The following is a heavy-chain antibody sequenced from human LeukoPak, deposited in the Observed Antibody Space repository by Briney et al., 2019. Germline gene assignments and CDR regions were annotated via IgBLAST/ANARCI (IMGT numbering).Heavy chain of an antibody. D-gene: IGHD6-13*01. CDR3: AKARLIAAAGKFYFDY. J-gene: IGHJ4*02. V-gene: IGHV3-23*01. CDR2: ISGSGGRT. CDR1: GLTLSNYG. Sequence: GGSLRLSCAVSGLTLSNYGMSWVRQAPGKGLEWVAGISGSGGRTNYADSVKGRFTISRDNSKNTLYLQMNSLRAEDTAVYYCAKARLIAAAGKFYFDYWGQGTLVTVSS.